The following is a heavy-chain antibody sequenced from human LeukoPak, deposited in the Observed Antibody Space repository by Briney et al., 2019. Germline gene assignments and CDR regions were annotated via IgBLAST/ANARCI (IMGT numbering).Heavy chain of an antibody. V-gene: IGHV4-34*01. CDR1: GGSFSGYY. D-gene: IGHD2-2*01. Sequence: SETLSLTCAVYGGSFSGYYWSWIRQPPGKGLEWIGEINHSGSTNYNPSLKSRVTISVDTSKNQFSLKLSSVTAADTAVYYCARGRVRLFDSWGQGTLVTVSS. CDR2: INHSGST. J-gene: IGHJ4*02. CDR3: ARGRVRLFDS.